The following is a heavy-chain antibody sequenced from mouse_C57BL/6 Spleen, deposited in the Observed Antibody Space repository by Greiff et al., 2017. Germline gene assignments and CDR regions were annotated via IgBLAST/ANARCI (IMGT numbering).Heavy chain of an antibody. D-gene: IGHD1-1*02. CDR1: GFTFTDYY. CDR2: IRNKANGYTT. Sequence: EVKLVESGGGLVQPGGSLSLSCAASGFTFTDYYMSWVRQPPGKALEWLGFIRNKANGYTTEYSASVKGRFTISRDNSQSILYLQMNALRAEDSATYYCARYGGGNYGYFDVWGTGTTVTVSS. CDR3: ARYGGGNYGYFDV. J-gene: IGHJ1*03. V-gene: IGHV7-3*01.